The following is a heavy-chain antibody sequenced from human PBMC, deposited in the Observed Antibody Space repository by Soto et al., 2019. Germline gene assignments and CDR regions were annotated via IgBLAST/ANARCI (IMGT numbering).Heavy chain of an antibody. D-gene: IGHD3-10*01. V-gene: IGHV1-69*13. CDR3: ARDTRYGSGSYADWFDP. Sequence: SGKVSCKASGGTVSSYAISWVRQAPGQGLEWMGGIIPIFGTANYAQKFQGRVTITADESTSTAYMELSSLRSEDTAVYYCARDTRYGSGSYADWFDPWGQGTLVTVSS. J-gene: IGHJ5*02. CDR2: IIPIFGTA. CDR1: GGTVSSYA.